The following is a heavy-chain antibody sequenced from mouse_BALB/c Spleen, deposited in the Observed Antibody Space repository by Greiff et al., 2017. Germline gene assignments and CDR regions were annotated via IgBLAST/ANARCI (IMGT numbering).Heavy chain of an antibody. CDR1: GFTFSSFG. CDR2: ISSGSSTI. J-gene: IGHJ4*01. Sequence: EVKLVESGGGLVQPGGSRKLSCAASGFTFSSFGMHWVRQAPEKGLEWVAYISSGSSTIYYADTVKGRFTISRDNPKNTLFLQMTSLRSEDTAMYYCARSTTGDAMDYWGQGTSVTVSS. V-gene: IGHV5-17*02. CDR3: ARSTTGDAMDY. D-gene: IGHD1-1*01.